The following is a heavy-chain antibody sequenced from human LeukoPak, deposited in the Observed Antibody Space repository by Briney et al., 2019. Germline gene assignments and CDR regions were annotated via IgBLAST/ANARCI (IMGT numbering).Heavy chain of an antibody. CDR3: ARETFGSSWSSRKVYYYYMDV. J-gene: IGHJ6*03. Sequence: ASVKVSCKASGGTFSSYAISWVRQAPGQGLEWMGGIIPIFGTANCAQKFQGRVTMTEDTSTDTAYMELTSLRSEDTAAYYCARETFGSSWSSRKVYYYYMDVWGKGTTVTISS. V-gene: IGHV1-69*06. CDR1: GGTFSSYA. CDR2: IIPIFGTA. D-gene: IGHD6-13*01.